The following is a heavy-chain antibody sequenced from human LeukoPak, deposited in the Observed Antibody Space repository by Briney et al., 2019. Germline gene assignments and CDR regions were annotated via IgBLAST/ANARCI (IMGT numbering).Heavy chain of an antibody. CDR3: AGTSGSRNWFDP. J-gene: IGHJ5*02. CDR2: IYYSGST. CDR1: GGSISSSSYY. V-gene: IGHV4-39*01. Sequence: SETLSLTCTVSGGSISSSSYYWGWIRQPPGKGLEWIGSIYYSGSTYYNPSLKSRVTISVDTSKNQFSLKLSSVTAADTAAYYCAGTSGSRNWFDPWGQGTLVTVSS. D-gene: IGHD1-26*01.